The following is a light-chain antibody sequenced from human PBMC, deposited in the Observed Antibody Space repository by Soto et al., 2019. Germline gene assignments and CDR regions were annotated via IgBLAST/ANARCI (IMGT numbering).Light chain of an antibody. V-gene: IGKV3-20*01. Sequence: EIVLTQSPGTLSLSPGERATLSCRASQSVSSSYLAWYQQKPGQAPRLLIYGASSRATGIPDRFSGSGSGTDFTLTISRLEPEDFAVYYCQQYHRSPRTFGQGTRLEIK. CDR3: QQYHRSPRT. J-gene: IGKJ5*01. CDR1: QSVSSSY. CDR2: GAS.